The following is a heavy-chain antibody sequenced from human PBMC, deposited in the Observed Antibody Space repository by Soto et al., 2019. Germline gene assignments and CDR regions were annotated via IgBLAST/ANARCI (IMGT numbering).Heavy chain of an antibody. V-gene: IGHV3-48*01. Sequence: GGSLRLSCAASGFTFSSYSMNWVRQAPGKGLEWVSYISSSSSTIYYADSVKGRFTISRDNAKNSLYLQMNSLRAEDTAVYYCARDLGAEYSSSSGWFDPWGQGTLVTVSS. CDR1: GFTFSSYS. J-gene: IGHJ5*02. CDR2: ISSSSSTI. CDR3: ARDLGAEYSSSSGWFDP. D-gene: IGHD6-6*01.